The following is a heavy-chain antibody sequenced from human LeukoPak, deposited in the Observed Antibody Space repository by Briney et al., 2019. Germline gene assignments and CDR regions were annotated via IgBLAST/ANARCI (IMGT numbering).Heavy chain of an antibody. J-gene: IGHJ4*02. CDR3: AKGGSNNWSFDY. CDR1: GLTFSNYG. CDR2: IRYDGRNK. D-gene: IGHD1-1*01. Sequence: EGSLRLSCAASGLTFSNYGMHWVRQAPGKGLEWETYIRYDGRNKFYADFVKGRFTISRDNSKSTLFLQMSSLRTEDTAIYYCAKGGSNNWSFDYWGQGTLVTVSS. V-gene: IGHV3-30*02.